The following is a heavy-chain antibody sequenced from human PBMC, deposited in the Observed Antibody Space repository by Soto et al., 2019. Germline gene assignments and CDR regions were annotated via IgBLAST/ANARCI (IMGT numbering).Heavy chain of an antibody. CDR2: ISSSSSYI. CDR1: GFTFSSYS. Sequence: PGGSLRLSCAASGFTFSSYSMSWVRQAPGKGLEWVSSISSSSSYIYYADSVKGRFTISRDNAKNSLYLQMNSLRAEDTAVYYCASGGYDFWNGYLVPPSWFDPWGQGTLVTVSS. D-gene: IGHD3-3*01. V-gene: IGHV3-21*01. J-gene: IGHJ5*02. CDR3: ASGGYDFWNGYLVPPSWFDP.